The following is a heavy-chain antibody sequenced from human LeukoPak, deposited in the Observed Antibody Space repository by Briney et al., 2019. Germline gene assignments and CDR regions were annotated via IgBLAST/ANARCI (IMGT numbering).Heavy chain of an antibody. J-gene: IGHJ6*02. D-gene: IGHD6-19*01. CDR1: GGSLSGYY. CDR3: ARGLHSSGWDGSFGMDV. CDR2: INQSGNT. Sequence: PSETLSLTCAVYGGSLSGYYWSWIRQSPEKGLEWIGEINQSGNTNYNPSLRSRVTISVDTSKNQFSLKLTSVTAADTAVYYCARGLHSSGWDGSFGMDVWGRGTTVTVSS. V-gene: IGHV4-34*01.